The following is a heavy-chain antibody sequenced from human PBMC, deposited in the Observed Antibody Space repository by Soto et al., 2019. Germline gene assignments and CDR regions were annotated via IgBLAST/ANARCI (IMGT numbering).Heavy chain of an antibody. Sequence: EVQLVESGGGWVQPGGSLRLSCAASGFTFSSYEMNWVRQAPGKGLEWVSYISTSGSTIYYADSVKGRFTISRDNAKNSLYLQMNSLRAEDTAVYYCARGIWSGYYRHYYYGMDVWGQGTTVTVSS. CDR2: ISTSGSTI. J-gene: IGHJ6*02. D-gene: IGHD3-3*01. V-gene: IGHV3-48*03. CDR1: GFTFSSYE. CDR3: ARGIWSGYYRHYYYGMDV.